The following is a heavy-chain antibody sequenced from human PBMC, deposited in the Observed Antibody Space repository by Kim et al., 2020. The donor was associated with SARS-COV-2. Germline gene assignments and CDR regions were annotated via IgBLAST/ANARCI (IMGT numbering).Heavy chain of an antibody. CDR1: GLTFSSYG. CDR3: AKDSTVTTVGWFDS. J-gene: IGHJ5*01. V-gene: IGHV3-30*18. Sequence: GGSLRLSCAASGLTFSSYGMHWVRQAPGKGLEWVAVISYDGSNKYYADSVKGRFTISRDNSKNTLYLQMNSLRAEDTAVYYCAKDSTVTTVGWFDSWGQGTLVTVSS. CDR2: ISYDGSNK. D-gene: IGHD4-17*01.